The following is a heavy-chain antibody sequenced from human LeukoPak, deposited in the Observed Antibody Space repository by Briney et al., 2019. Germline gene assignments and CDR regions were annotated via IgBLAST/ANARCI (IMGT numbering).Heavy chain of an antibody. CDR1: GFTFSSYA. Sequence: GGSLRLSCAASGFTFSSYAMSWVRQAPGKGLEWVSVMSGSGGPTYYADSVKGRFTIFRDNSKNTLYLQMNSLRADDTAVYYCAKLQAGYYDSSGYHFDYWGQGTLVTVSS. J-gene: IGHJ4*02. D-gene: IGHD3-22*01. V-gene: IGHV3-23*01. CDR2: MSGSGGPT. CDR3: AKLQAGYYDSSGYHFDY.